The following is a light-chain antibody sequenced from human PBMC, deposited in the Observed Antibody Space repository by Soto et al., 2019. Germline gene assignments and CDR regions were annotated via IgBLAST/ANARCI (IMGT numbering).Light chain of an antibody. V-gene: IGKV1-8*01. CDR1: QGISSY. J-gene: IGKJ1*01. CDR3: QQYYSYALT. Sequence: AIRMTQSPSSFSASTGDRVTITCRASQGISSYLAWYQQKPGKAPKLLIYAASTLQSGVQSRFSGSGSGTDFTLTISCLQSEDFATYYCQQYYSYALTFGQGTKVEIK. CDR2: AAS.